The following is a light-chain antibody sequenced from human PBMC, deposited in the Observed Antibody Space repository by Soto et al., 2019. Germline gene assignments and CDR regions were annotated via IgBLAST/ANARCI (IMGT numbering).Light chain of an antibody. Sequence: DIQMTQSPSSLSASVGDRVIITCRASQGISNYLAWYQQKPGKDPTLLIYAASTLHSGVPSRFSGGGSGTDFTITISILQPEDVATYYCQNDNSASMFGQGTKVEIK. CDR3: QNDNSASM. V-gene: IGKV1-27*01. CDR2: AAS. J-gene: IGKJ1*01. CDR1: QGISNY.